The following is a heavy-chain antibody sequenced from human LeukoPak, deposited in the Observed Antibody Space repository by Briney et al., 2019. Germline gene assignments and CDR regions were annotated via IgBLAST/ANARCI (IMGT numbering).Heavy chain of an antibody. V-gene: IGHV3-30*02. CDR3: ARGCTTTSCYDY. Sequence: GGSLRLSCAASGFTFSSYGMHWVRQAPGKGLEWVAFIRYDGSNKYYADSVKGRFTISRDNSKNTLYLQVNSLRAEDTAVYYCARGCTTTSCYDYWGQGTLVTVSS. J-gene: IGHJ4*02. CDR2: IRYDGSNK. D-gene: IGHD2-2*01. CDR1: GFTFSSYG.